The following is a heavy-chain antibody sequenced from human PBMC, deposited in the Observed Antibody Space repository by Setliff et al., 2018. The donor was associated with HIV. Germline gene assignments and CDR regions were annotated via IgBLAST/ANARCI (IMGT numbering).Heavy chain of an antibody. D-gene: IGHD3-22*01. CDR1: GGTFSNYA. Sequence: GSSVKVSCKASGGTFSNYAFSWVRQAPGQGLEWMGGIIPLIGTANYAQNFQGRVTITADASTSTAYMELSSLRSEDTAMYYCARDRHHYDSSGFDAFDLWGQGTMVTVSS. CDR2: IIPLIGTA. V-gene: IGHV1-69*13. J-gene: IGHJ3*01. CDR3: ARDRHHYDSSGFDAFDL.